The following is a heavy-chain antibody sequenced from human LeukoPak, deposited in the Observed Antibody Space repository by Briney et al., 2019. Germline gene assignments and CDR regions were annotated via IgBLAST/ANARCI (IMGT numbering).Heavy chain of an antibody. D-gene: IGHD3-3*01. CDR2: ISYDGSNK. CDR3: AAGYDFWSGYDY. V-gene: IGHV3-30-3*01. Sequence: GGSLRLSCAASGFTFSSYAMHWVRQAPGKGLEWVAVISYDGSNKYYADSVKGRFTISRDNSKNTLYLQMNSLRAKDTAVYYCAAGYDFWSGYDYWGQGTLVTVSS. J-gene: IGHJ4*02. CDR1: GFTFSSYA.